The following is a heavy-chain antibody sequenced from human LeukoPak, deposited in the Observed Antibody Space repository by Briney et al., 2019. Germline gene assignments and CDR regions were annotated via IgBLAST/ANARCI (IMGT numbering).Heavy chain of an antibody. CDR3: AKSPYQLPTGAGSDN. Sequence: PGGSLRLSCVGSGFTFSSYAMSWFRQAPGKGLEWVSAVSGSGGSTYYADSVKGRFTISRDKSKSTLYLQMNSLRAEDTAVYYCAKSPYQLPTGAGSDNWGQGTLVTVSS. D-gene: IGHD2-2*01. CDR2: VSGSGGST. V-gene: IGHV3-23*01. J-gene: IGHJ4*02. CDR1: GFTFSSYA.